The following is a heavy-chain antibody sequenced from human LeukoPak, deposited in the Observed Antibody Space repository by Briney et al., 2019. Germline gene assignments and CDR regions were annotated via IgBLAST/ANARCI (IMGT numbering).Heavy chain of an antibody. D-gene: IGHD3-22*01. CDR2: ISSRSTYI. J-gene: IGHJ4*02. Sequence: GGSLRLSCVASGFTFNNYSMNWVRQAPGKGLEWVSSISSRSTYIYYADSVKGRLTISRDNAKNSLYLQMNSLRAEDTAVYYCARFRFGYYDSSAPRWGQGTLVTVSS. V-gene: IGHV3-21*01. CDR3: ARFRFGYYDSSAPR. CDR1: GFTFNNYS.